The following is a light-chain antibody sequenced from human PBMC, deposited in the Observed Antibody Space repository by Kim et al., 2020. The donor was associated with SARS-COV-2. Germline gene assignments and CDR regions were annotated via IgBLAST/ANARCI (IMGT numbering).Light chain of an antibody. CDR3: QSYDSRSVM. J-gene: IGLJ3*02. V-gene: IGLV1-40*01. CDR1: SSNIGGGYD. Sequence: QSVLTQPPSVSGAPGQRVTISCTGSSSNIGGGYDVYWYQQLPGPAPPLLIYGNNNRPSGVPDRFSGSKSATSASLTITGLQAEDEADYYCQSYDSRSVMFGGGTQLTVL. CDR2: GNN.